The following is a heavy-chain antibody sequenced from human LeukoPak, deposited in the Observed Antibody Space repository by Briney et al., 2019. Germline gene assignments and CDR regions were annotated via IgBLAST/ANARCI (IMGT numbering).Heavy chain of an antibody. Sequence: GGSLRLSCAASGFTFSSYGMHWVRQAPGKGLEWVAIISYDGSNEYSADSVKGRFTISRDNSKNTVYLQMNSLRAEDTVYYCAKDQRQMAPRQLWSGDYWGQGTLVTVSS. D-gene: IGHD5-18*01. CDR2: ISYDGSNE. V-gene: IGHV3-30*18. CDR3: AKDQRQMAPRQLWSGDY. J-gene: IGHJ4*02. CDR1: GFTFSSYG.